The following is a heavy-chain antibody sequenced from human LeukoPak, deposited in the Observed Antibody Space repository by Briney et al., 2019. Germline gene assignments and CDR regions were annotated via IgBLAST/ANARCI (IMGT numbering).Heavy chain of an antibody. CDR1: GFTVSSSY. J-gene: IGHJ6*03. Sequence: GSLRLSCAASGFTVSSSYMNWVRQAPGKGLEWIGTTYYTGSGSTYYNPSLKSRVTISLDMSKNQLSLKMSSVTAADTAVYYCARDVVIGLYYYYYMDVWGKGTTVTVSS. D-gene: IGHD2-21*01. V-gene: IGHV4-39*07. CDR3: ARDVVIGLYYYYYMDV. CDR2: TYYTGSGST.